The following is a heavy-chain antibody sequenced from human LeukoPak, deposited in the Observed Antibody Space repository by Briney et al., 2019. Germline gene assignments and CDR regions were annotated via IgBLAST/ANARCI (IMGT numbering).Heavy chain of an antibody. V-gene: IGHV3-15*01. CDR3: STGSYY. CDR2: IRSKRDGGTI. Sequence: WIRQAPGKGLEWVGHIRSKRDGGTIDYAAPVKGRFTIASDDSKNTLFLNMNSLRSEDTAVYFCSTGSYYWGQGTLVAVSS. J-gene: IGHJ4*02.